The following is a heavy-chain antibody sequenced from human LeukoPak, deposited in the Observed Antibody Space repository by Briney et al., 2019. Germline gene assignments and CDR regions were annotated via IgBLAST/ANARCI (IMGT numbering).Heavy chain of an antibody. V-gene: IGHV3-9*01. Sequence: GRSLRLSCAASGFTIDDYAMHWVRQAPGKGLEWVSGISWNSGSIGYAESGKGRFTISRDNAKNSLYLQLNSLRTADTALYYCAKDIRGSDYYGMDVWGQGTTVTVSS. D-gene: IGHD3-16*01. CDR1: GFTIDDYA. CDR3: AKDIRGSDYYGMDV. CDR2: ISWNSGSI. J-gene: IGHJ6*02.